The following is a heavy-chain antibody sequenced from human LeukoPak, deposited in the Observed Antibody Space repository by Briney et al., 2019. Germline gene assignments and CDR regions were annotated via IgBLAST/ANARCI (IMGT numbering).Heavy chain of an antibody. V-gene: IGHV4-59*01. Sequence: SETLSLTCTVPGGSISSYYWSWIRQPPGKGLEWVGHIYYSGSTNYNPSLKSRVTISVDTSKNQFSLKLSSVTAADTAVYYCARSSDIAVAGTVYFQHWGQGTLVTVSS. CDR1: GGSISSYY. J-gene: IGHJ1*01. CDR3: ARSSDIAVAGTVYFQH. CDR2: IYYSGST. D-gene: IGHD6-19*01.